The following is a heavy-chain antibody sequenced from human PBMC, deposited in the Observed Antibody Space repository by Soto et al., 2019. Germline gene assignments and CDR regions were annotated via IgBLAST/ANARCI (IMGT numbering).Heavy chain of an antibody. Sequence: SETMSITCTVSGGAISSYYWAWIRQPPGKGLEWIGYIYYRGSTNYNPSLKSRVTISVDTSKNQFSLNLSSVTAAATAVYYCARSSINGMNVWSRGITVTV. D-gene: IGHD3-10*01. CDR3: ARSSINGMNV. J-gene: IGHJ6*02. V-gene: IGHV4-59*01. CDR2: IYYRGST. CDR1: GGAISSYY.